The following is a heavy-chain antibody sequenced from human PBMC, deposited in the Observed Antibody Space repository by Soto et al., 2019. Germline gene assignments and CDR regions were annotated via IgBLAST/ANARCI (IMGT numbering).Heavy chain of an antibody. CDR3: AREPYSSSWYLHFWFDP. V-gene: IGHV4-4*07. CDR2: IYTSGST. J-gene: IGHJ5*02. Sequence: SETLSLTCTVSGGSISSYYWSWIRQPAGKGLEWIGRIYTSGSTNYNPSLKSRVTMSVDTSKNQFSLKLSSVTAADTAVYYCAREPYSSSWYLHFWFDPWGQGTLVTVSS. D-gene: IGHD6-13*01. CDR1: GGSISSYY.